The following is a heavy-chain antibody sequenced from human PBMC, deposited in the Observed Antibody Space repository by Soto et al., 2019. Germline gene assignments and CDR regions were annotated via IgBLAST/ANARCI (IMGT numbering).Heavy chain of an antibody. CDR2: INPNSGGT. V-gene: IGHV1-2*04. CDR1: GYTFTGYY. Sequence: ASVKVSCKASGYTFTGYYMHWVRQAPGQGLEWMGWINPNSGGTNYAQKFQGWVTMTRDTSISTAYMELSRLRSDDTAVYYCARDRTTYSSGWYDYWGQGTLVTVS. J-gene: IGHJ4*02. CDR3: ARDRTTYSSGWYDY. D-gene: IGHD6-19*01.